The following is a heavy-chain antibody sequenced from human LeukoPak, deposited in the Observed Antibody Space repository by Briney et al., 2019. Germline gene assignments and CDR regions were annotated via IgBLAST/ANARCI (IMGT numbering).Heavy chain of an antibody. V-gene: IGHV1-2*02. CDR2: INPNSGGT. CDR3: ARAAGQWLVPLDY. CDR1: GYTFTGYY. Sequence: GASVKVSCKASGYTFTGYYMHWVRQAPGQGLEWMGWINPNSGGTNYAQKFQGRVTMTRDTSISTAYMELSRLRSDGTAVYCCARAAGQWLVPLDYWGQGTLVTVSS. D-gene: IGHD6-19*01. J-gene: IGHJ4*02.